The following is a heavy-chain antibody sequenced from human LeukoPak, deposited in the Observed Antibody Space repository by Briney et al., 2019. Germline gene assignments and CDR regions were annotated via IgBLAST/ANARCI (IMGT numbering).Heavy chain of an antibody. D-gene: IGHD6-6*01. CDR3: ATLRYSSLSHPDAFDI. V-gene: IGHV3-30*02. J-gene: IGHJ3*02. CDR2: IRYDGSNK. CDR1: GFTFSSYG. Sequence: GSLRLSCAASGFTFSSYGMHWVRQAPGKGLEWVAFIRYDGSNKYYADSVKGRFTISRDNSKNTLYLQMNSLRAEDTAVYYCATLRYSSLSHPDAFDIWGQGTMVTVSS.